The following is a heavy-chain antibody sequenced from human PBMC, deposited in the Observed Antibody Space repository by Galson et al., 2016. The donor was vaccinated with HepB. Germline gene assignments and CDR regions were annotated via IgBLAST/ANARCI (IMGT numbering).Heavy chain of an antibody. D-gene: IGHD3-9*01. Sequence: SETLSLTCSVSDLSISSGHFWVWIRQPPGKGLEWLGRIFHVGDTSYNPSLERRLTMSVDTSKNQFSLRLTSGTASDTATYYCARDRDPGSMLTGYYPWGQGTRVTVSS. J-gene: IGHJ5*02. V-gene: IGHV4-38-2*02. CDR3: ARDRDPGSMLTGYYP. CDR2: IFHVGDT. CDR1: DLSISSGHF.